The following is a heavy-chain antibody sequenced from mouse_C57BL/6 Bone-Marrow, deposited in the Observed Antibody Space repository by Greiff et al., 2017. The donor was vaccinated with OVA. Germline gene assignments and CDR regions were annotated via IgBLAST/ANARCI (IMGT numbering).Heavy chain of an antibody. CDR1: GFTFSSYA. Sequence: EVMLVESGGGLVKPGGSLKLSCAASGFTFSSYAMSWVRQTPEKRLEWVATISDGGSYTYYPDNVKGRFTISRDNAKNNLYLQMSHLKSEDTAMYYCARDEVLGLYYFDYWGQGTTLTVSS. J-gene: IGHJ2*01. CDR2: ISDGGSYT. D-gene: IGHD2-14*01. CDR3: ARDEVLGLYYFDY. V-gene: IGHV5-4*01.